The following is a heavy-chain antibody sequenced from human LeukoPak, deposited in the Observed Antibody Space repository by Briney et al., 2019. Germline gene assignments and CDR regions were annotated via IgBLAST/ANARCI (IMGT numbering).Heavy chain of an antibody. Sequence: GASVKVSCKAFTYTFTDYFIHWVRQAPGQGLEWMGWINPNSGGTNYAQMFQGRVTMTRNTSINTVYMELSRLRSDDTAVYYCARPRLPYYYDSSGLEYWGQGTLITVSS. D-gene: IGHD3-22*01. J-gene: IGHJ4*02. CDR2: INPNSGGT. CDR3: ARPRLPYYYDSSGLEY. CDR1: TYTFTDYF. V-gene: IGHV1-2*02.